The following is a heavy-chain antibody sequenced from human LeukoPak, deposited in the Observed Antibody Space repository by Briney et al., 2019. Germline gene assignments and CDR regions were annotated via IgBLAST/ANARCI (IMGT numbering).Heavy chain of an antibody. CDR2: ISYSGTT. CDR3: ARHQTGGHSYMDV. D-gene: IGHD7-27*01. CDR1: GDSISNIRYY. Sequence: SEALSLTCTVSGDSISNIRYYWVWIRQPPGKGPEWIGSISYSGTTYDNPSLKSRITMSVDPSNSLFSLTLTSVTAADTAVYYCARHQTGGHSYMDVWGKGTTVTVSS. J-gene: IGHJ6*03. V-gene: IGHV4-39*01.